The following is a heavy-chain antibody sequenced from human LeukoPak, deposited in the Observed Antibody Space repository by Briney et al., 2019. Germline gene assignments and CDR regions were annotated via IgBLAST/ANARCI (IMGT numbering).Heavy chain of an antibody. Sequence: GGSLRLSCAASGFTFSSYAMSWVRQAPGKGLEWVSSIIGGPRTSYYADSVKGRFTISRDNSTNRLYLQMNSLRAEDTAIYYCAKDFVSGDGRWEIDYWGQGTLVTVSS. D-gene: IGHD7-27*01. V-gene: IGHV3-23*01. CDR2: IIGGPRTS. CDR1: GFTFSSYA. CDR3: AKDFVSGDGRWEIDY. J-gene: IGHJ4*02.